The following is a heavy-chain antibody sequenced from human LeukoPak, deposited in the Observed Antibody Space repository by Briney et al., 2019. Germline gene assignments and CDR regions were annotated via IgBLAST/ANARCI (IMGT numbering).Heavy chain of an antibody. Sequence: SETLSLTXTVSGGSISSSSYYWGWIRQPPGKGLEWIGSIYYSGSTYYSPSLTSRVTISVDTSKNQFSLKLSSVTAADTAVYYCARGSPYGRNWFDPWGQGTLVTVSS. CDR1: GGSISSSSYY. J-gene: IGHJ5*02. CDR2: IYYSGST. V-gene: IGHV4-39*01. D-gene: IGHD3-10*01. CDR3: ARGSPYGRNWFDP.